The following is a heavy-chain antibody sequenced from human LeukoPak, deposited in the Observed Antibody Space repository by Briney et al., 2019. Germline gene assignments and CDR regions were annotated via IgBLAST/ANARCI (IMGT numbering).Heavy chain of an antibody. CDR2: INPNSGGT. CDR1: GYTFTGYY. Sequence: GASVKVSCKASGYTFTGYYMHWVRQAPGQGLEWMGWINPNSGGTNYAQKFQGRVTMTRDTSISTAYMELSRLRSDDTAVYYCARVDSSSWYLYYFDYWGQGTLVTVSP. CDR3: ARVDSSSWYLYYFDY. V-gene: IGHV1-2*02. J-gene: IGHJ4*02. D-gene: IGHD6-13*01.